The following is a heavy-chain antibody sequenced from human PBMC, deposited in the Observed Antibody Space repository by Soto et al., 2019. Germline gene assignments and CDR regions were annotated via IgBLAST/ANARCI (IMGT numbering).Heavy chain of an antibody. CDR3: AKDLPIEGYFDY. J-gene: IGHJ4*02. Sequence: GGSLRRSCAASGFTFSSYAMSCVRQAPGKGLEWVSAISGSGGSTYYADSVKGRFTISRDNSKNTLYLQMNSLRAEDTAVYYCAKDLPIEGYFDYWGQGTLVTVSS. CDR2: ISGSGGST. V-gene: IGHV3-23*01. CDR1: GFTFSSYA.